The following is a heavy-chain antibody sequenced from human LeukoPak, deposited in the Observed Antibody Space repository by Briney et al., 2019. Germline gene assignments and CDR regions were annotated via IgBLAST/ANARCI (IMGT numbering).Heavy chain of an antibody. V-gene: IGHV4-39*01. CDR2: VSHSGST. Sequence: TSETLSLTCTVSGGSLSSSNYYWVWIRQPPGKGLDWIGSVSHSGSTYYNPSSSLKSRVTISVDTSKNQFSLKLTSVTAADTAMYYCARHHDSSGLYGPFDYWGQGTLVTVSS. CDR1: GGSLSSSNYY. CDR3: ARHHDSSGLYGPFDY. D-gene: IGHD3-22*01. J-gene: IGHJ4*02.